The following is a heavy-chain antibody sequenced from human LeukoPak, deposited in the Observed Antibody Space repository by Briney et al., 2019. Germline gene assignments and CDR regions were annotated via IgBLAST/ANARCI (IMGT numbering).Heavy chain of an antibody. Sequence: APVKVSWKASGYTFTSYYMHWVRQAPGQGLEWMEIINPSGGSTSYAQKFQGRVTMTRDTSTSTVYMELSSLRSEDTAVYYCARVLYAYGSGSYYFDYWGQGTLVTVSS. CDR2: INPSGGST. CDR1: GYTFTSYY. D-gene: IGHD3-10*01. CDR3: ARVLYAYGSGSYYFDY. V-gene: IGHV1-46*01. J-gene: IGHJ4*02.